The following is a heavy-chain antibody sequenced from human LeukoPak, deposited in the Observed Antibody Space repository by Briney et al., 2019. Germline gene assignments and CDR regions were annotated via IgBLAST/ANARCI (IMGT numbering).Heavy chain of an antibody. J-gene: IGHJ4*02. CDR1: GYTFTSYG. D-gene: IGHD3-22*01. Sequence: ASVKVSCKASGYTFTSYGISWVRQAPGQGLEWMGWFSAYNGNTNYAQNLQGRVTMTTDTSTSTAYMELRSLRSDDTAVYYCVRDTYYYDTSGYFDYWGQGTLVTVSS. CDR3: VRDTYYYDTSGYFDY. V-gene: IGHV1-18*01. CDR2: FSAYNGNT.